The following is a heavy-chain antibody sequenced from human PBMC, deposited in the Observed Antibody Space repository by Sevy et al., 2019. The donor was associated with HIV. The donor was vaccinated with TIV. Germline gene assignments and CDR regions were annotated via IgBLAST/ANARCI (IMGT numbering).Heavy chain of an antibody. V-gene: IGHV3-30*04. D-gene: IGHD3-16*01. J-gene: IGHJ4*02. Sequence: GGSLILSCAASGFTFSDYSMHWVRQAPGKGLEWVAVISYDGRNNKYNADSVKGRFTISRDNSKNTLYLQMNSLRVEDTAIYYCAKDRGEILHSAFDYWGQGTLVTVSS. CDR1: GFTFSDYS. CDR3: AKDRGEILHSAFDY. CDR2: ISYDGRNNK.